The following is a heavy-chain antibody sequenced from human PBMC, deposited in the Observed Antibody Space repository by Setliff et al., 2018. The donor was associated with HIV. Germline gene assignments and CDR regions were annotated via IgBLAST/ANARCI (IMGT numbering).Heavy chain of an antibody. CDR1: GFTFSSYA. D-gene: IGHD3-3*01. CDR3: ARRGSNFWSGYHFDS. Sequence: GGSLRLSCVASGFTFSSYAMHWVRQAPGKGLEWVAVISYDGSNKYYADSVKGRFTISRDNSKNTLFLQMSSLRTEDTAVYYCARRGSNFWSGYHFDSWGPGTLVTAPQ. J-gene: IGHJ4*02. V-gene: IGHV3-30*04. CDR2: ISYDGSNK.